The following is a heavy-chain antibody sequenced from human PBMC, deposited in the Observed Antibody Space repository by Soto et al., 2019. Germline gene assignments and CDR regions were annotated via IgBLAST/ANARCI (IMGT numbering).Heavy chain of an antibody. CDR1: GFTLRGYA. CDR3: ARRARPDFYYMDV. Sequence: TVGSLRLSCAASGFTLRGYAMDWVRQAAGKGLEYVSGISSNGVGTYYANSVQGRFTISRGSSKNTVYLQMGSLRPEDMAVYYCARRARPDFYYMDVWGKGTPVTVSS. D-gene: IGHD6-6*01. J-gene: IGHJ6*03. V-gene: IGHV3-64*01. CDR2: ISSNGVGT.